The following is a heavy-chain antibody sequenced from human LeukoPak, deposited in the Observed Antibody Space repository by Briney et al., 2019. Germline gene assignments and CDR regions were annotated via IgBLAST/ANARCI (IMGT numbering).Heavy chain of an antibody. CDR3: ARGRPAGIAAAHYYFDY. D-gene: IGHD6-13*01. J-gene: IGHJ4*02. V-gene: IGHV3-48*01. CDR2: ISSSSSTI. CDR1: GFTFSRYN. Sequence: PGGSLRLSCAASGFTFSRYNMNWVRQAPGKGLEWVSYISSSSSTIYYADSVKGRFTISRDNAKNSLYLQMNSLRAEDTAVYYCARGRPAGIAAAHYYFDYWGQGTLVTVSS.